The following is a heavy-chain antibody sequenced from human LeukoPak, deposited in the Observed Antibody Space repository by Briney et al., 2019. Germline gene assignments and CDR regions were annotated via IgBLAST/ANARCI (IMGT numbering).Heavy chain of an antibody. V-gene: IGHV4-39*01. Sequence: PSETLSLTCAVYGGSFSGYYWGWIRQPPGKGLEWIGSIYYSGSTYYNPSLKSRVTISVDTSKNQFSLKLSSVTAADTAVYYCARQGEAYCGGDCYSYYYYYYMDVWGKGTTVTVSS. CDR2: IYYSGST. J-gene: IGHJ6*03. CDR1: GGSFSGYY. D-gene: IGHD2-21*02. CDR3: ARQGEAYCGGDCYSYYYYYYMDV.